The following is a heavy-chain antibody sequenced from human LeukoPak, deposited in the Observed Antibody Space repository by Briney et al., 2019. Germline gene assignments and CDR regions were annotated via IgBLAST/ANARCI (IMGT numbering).Heavy chain of an antibody. V-gene: IGHV3-11*06. Sequence: PGWSLRLSRAAPGFAFSDHCINLIRQAPGKGLQWVSYVSSSGVYTTYADSVKGRFTISRDNAKNSLYLQMNSLRVEDTAVYYCARDPPNAWGQGTLGTVSS. CDR1: GFAFSDHC. CDR2: VSSSGVYT. CDR3: ARDPPNA. J-gene: IGHJ5*02. D-gene: IGHD2-8*01.